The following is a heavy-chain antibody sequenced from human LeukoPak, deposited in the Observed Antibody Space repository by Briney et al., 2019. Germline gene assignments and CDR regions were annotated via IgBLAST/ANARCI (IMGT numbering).Heavy chain of an antibody. V-gene: IGHV3-33*01. CDR3: ARDDVAVTGALDF. CDR1: GYTLSSYG. Sequence: PGGSLRLSCAASGYTLSSYGMHWVRQAPGKGLEWVAVIWYDGSNKYYADSVKGRFTISRDNSKNTLYLQMNSLRAEDTAVYCCARDDVAVTGALDFWGQGTLVTVSS. J-gene: IGHJ4*02. D-gene: IGHD6-19*01. CDR2: IWYDGSNK.